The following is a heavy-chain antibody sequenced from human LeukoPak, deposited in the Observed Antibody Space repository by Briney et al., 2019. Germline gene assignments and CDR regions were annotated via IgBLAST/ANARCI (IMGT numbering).Heavy chain of an antibody. Sequence: GGSLRLSCAASGFTFSSFSMNWVRQAPGKGLEWVSSISSSSSYIYYADSVKGRFTISRDNAKNSLYLQMNSLRAEDTAVYYCARDLVVTAFDYWGQGTLVTVSS. CDR3: ARDLVVTAFDY. CDR1: GFTFSSFS. D-gene: IGHD2-21*02. V-gene: IGHV3-21*01. J-gene: IGHJ4*02. CDR2: ISSSSSYI.